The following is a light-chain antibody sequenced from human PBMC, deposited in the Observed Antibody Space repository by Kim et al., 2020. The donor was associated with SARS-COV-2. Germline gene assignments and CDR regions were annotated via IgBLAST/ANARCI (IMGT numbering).Light chain of an antibody. CDR1: SSDVGGYNY. Sequence: LTQPASVSGSPGQSITISCTGTSSDVGGYNYVSWYQQHPGKAPKLMIYDVSNRPSGVSNRFSGSKSGNTASLTISGLQAEDEADYYCSSYTSRSLVF. V-gene: IGLV2-14*03. CDR3: SSYTSRSLV. J-gene: IGLJ2*01. CDR2: DVS.